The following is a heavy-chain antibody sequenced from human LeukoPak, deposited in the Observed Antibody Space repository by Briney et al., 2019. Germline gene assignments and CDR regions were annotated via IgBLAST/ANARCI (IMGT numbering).Heavy chain of an antibody. CDR1: GFTSSSYS. D-gene: IGHD3-3*01. J-gene: IGHJ6*02. V-gene: IGHV3-7*01. CDR2: IKQDGNER. CDR3: ARELGHFDFWSRYYVHYHGMDV. Sequence: GGSLRLSCAASGFTSSSYSMNWVRQAPGKGLEWVANIKQDGNERYYVDSVRGRFTISRDNARNSLYLQMNSLRAEDTAVYYCARELGHFDFWSRYYVHYHGMDVWGQGTTVTVSS.